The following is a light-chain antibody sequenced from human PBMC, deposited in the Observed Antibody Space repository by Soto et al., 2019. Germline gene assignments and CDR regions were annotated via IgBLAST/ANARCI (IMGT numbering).Light chain of an antibody. J-gene: IGKJ4*01. CDR1: QSVSNQ. Sequence: EIVLTQSPATLSLSPGERATLSCRASQSVSNQLAWYQQKPGQAPRLLIPDASNRATGIPARFSGSGSGTDFTLTVSSLEPEDFAVYCCQHRWKGPLTFGGGTKVEIK. CDR2: DAS. V-gene: IGKV3-11*01. CDR3: QHRWKGPLT.